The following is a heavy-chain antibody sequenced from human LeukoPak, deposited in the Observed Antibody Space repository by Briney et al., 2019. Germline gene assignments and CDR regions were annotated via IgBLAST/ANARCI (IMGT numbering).Heavy chain of an antibody. CDR3: ARKTAQTSLLPYYYGMDV. V-gene: IGHV7-4-1*02. D-gene: IGHD2-15*01. Sequence: ASVKVSCKASGYTFTSYAMNWVRQAPGQGLEWMGWINTNTGNPTYAQGFTGRFVFSLDTSVSTAYLQISSLRAEDTAVYYCARKTAQTSLLPYYYGMDVWGQGTTVTVSS. CDR2: INTNTGNP. CDR1: GYTFTSYA. J-gene: IGHJ6*02.